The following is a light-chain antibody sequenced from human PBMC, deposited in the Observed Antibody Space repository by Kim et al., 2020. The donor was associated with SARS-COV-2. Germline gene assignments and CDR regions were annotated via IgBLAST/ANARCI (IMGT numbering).Light chain of an antibody. Sequence: DVVMTQSPLSLPVTLGQPASISCRSSQSLVHSDGNTYLNWFHQRPGQSPRRLVYMVSNRDSGIPDRFSGSGSGTDFTLKISRVEAEDVGVYYCMQGTHWPLTFGPGTKVDIK. CDR1: QSLVHSDGNTY. J-gene: IGKJ3*01. CDR3: MQGTHWPLT. V-gene: IGKV2-30*02. CDR2: MVS.